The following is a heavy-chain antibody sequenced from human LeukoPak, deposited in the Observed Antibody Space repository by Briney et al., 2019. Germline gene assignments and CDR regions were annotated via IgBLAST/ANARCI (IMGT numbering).Heavy chain of an antibody. J-gene: IGHJ4*02. D-gene: IGHD3-9*01. V-gene: IGHV1-69*05. Sequence: SVKVSCKASGGTFSSYAISWVRQAPGQGLEWMGGIIPIFGTANYAQKFQGRVTITTDESTSTAYMELGSLRSEDTAVYYCARATPHYDILTGYYTSGQFDYWGQGTLVTVSS. CDR2: IIPIFGTA. CDR1: GGTFSSYA. CDR3: ARATPHYDILTGYYTSGQFDY.